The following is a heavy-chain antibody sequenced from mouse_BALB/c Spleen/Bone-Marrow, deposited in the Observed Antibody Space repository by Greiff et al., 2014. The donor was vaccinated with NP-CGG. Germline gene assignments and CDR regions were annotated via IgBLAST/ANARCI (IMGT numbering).Heavy chain of an antibody. Sequence: EVQLQESGPELVKPGASVKISCKTSGYTFTEYTMHWVKQSHGKSLEWIGGINPDNGGTSYNQKFKGKATLTVDKYSSTAYMELRSLTSEDSAVYYCAREAYYYGSSPGWFAYWGQGTLVTVSA. V-gene: IGHV1-18*01. CDR2: INPDNGGT. CDR1: GYTFTEYT. CDR3: AREAYYYGSSPGWFAY. J-gene: IGHJ3*01. D-gene: IGHD1-1*01.